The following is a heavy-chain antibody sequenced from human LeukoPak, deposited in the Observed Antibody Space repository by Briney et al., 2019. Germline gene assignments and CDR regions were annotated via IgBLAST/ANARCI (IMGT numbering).Heavy chain of an antibody. D-gene: IGHD3-16*01. CDR2: ISSDGSST. J-gene: IGHJ4*02. CDR1: GFTLSSFW. Sequence: GGSLRLSCAASGFTLSSFWVHWVRQAPGRGLEWVSRISSDGSSTNYADSVKGRFAISRDAAKNTLFLQINSLRAEDTAVYFCAAAGRGSLGYWGQGILVTVS. CDR3: AAAGRGSLGY. V-gene: IGHV3-74*01.